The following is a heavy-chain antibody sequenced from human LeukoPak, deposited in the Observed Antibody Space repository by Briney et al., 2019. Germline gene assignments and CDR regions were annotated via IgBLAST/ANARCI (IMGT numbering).Heavy chain of an antibody. CDR3: ARGATDTTRWFDP. J-gene: IGHJ5*02. Sequence: GGSLRLSCAASGFTFSSYEMNWVRQAPGKGLEWISYISGSGSTIFYADSVKGRFTISRDNAKNSLYLQMNGLRAEDTAAYYCARGATDTTRWFDPWGQGTLVTVSS. CDR1: GFTFSSYE. D-gene: IGHD1-7*01. V-gene: IGHV3-48*03. CDR2: ISGSGSTI.